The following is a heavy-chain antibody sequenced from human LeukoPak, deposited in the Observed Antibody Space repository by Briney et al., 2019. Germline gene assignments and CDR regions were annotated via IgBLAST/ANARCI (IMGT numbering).Heavy chain of an antibody. D-gene: IGHD3-22*01. J-gene: IGHJ4*02. CDR1: GGAFRDHQ. CDR2: VERRGYT. V-gene: IGHV4-34*01. CDR3: ARGGYYDSSGYSTRVDY. Sequence: SETLSLTCAVYGGAFRDHQWSWIRQPPGKGLEWIGDVERRGYTNYNPSLRGRLTMSVDASRNQISLRLTSVTAADTAVYYCARGGYYDSSGYSTRVDYWGQGTLVTVSS.